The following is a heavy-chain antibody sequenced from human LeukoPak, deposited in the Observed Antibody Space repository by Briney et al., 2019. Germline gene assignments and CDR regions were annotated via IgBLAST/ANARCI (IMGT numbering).Heavy chain of an antibody. J-gene: IGHJ6*02. CDR2: IYGDGSFT. CDR1: GFTFSNFW. CDR3: ARDAVDTANAV. D-gene: IGHD5-18*01. V-gene: IGHV3-74*01. Sequence: GGSLRLSCAASGFTFSNFWMHWVRHAPGKGLVWVALIYGDGSFTRYADSVKGRFTISRDNAKNTLYLQMNSLRAEDTAVYYCARDAVDTANAVWGQGTTVTVSS.